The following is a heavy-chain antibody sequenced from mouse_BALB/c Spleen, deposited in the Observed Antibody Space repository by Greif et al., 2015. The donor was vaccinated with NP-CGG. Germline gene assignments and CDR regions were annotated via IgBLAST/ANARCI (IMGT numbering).Heavy chain of an antibody. D-gene: IGHD2-10*02. CDR2: IFPGSGNT. V-gene: IGHV1-66*01. CDR3: ARGEYGNFMDY. Sequence: QVQLQQSGPELVKPGASVKISCKASGYSFTSYYIHWVKQRPGQGLEWIGWIFPGSGNTKYNEKFKGKATLTADTSSSTAYMQLSSLTSEDSAVYFCARGEYGNFMDYWGQGTSVTVSS. J-gene: IGHJ4*01. CDR1: GYSFTSYY.